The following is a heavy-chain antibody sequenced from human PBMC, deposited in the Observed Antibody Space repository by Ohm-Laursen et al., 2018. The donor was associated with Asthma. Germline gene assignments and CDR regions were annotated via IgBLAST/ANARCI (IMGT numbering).Heavy chain of an antibody. D-gene: IGHD3-22*01. J-gene: IGHJ4*02. CDR1: GGTFSSYA. CDR2: IIPIFGTA. Sequence: SSVKVSCKASGGTFSSYAISWVRQAPGQGLEWMGGIIPIFGTANYAQKFQGRVTITADESTSTAYMELSSLRSEDTAVYYCARDLDYYDSSGYYYRYWGQGTLVTVSS. CDR3: ARDLDYYDSSGYYYRY. V-gene: IGHV1-69*01.